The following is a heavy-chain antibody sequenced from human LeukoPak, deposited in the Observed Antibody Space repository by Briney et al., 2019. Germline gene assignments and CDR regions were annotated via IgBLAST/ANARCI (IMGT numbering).Heavy chain of an antibody. CDR3: ARAFNSIQPLDY. V-gene: IGHV1-46*02. CDR2: VHPDGGST. D-gene: IGHD4-11*01. Sequence: ASVKVSCKASGYNFNDYYIYWVRQAPGHGLESMGYVHPDGGSTNYAQKFQGRVTMTSDMSTNTVYMELRSLRSEDTAMYYCARAFNSIQPLDYWGQGTLVTVSS. CDR1: GYNFNDYY. J-gene: IGHJ4*02.